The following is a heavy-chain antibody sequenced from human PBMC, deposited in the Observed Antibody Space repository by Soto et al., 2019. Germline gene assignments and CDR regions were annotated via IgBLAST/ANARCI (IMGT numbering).Heavy chain of an antibody. CDR3: AREVTTIMDV. Sequence: SETLSLTCAVSGYSISSGYYWGWIRQPPGKGLEWIGSIYHSGSTYYNPSLKSRVTISVDTSKNQFSLKLSSVTAADTAVYYCAREVTTIMDVWGQGTTVTVS. CDR1: GYSISSGYY. J-gene: IGHJ6*02. D-gene: IGHD4-17*01. V-gene: IGHV4-38-2*02. CDR2: IYHSGST.